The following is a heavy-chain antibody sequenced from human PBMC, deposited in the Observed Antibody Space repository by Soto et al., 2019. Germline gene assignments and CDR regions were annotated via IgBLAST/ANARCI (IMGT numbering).Heavy chain of an antibody. CDR1: GGTFSSYA. D-gene: IGHD6-19*01. CDR3: VRGTSGWYGEFEY. CDR2: IIPIFGTA. Sequence: SVKVSCKASGGTFSSYAISWVRQAPGQGLEWMGGIIPIFGTANYAQKFQGRVTITADESTSTAYMELSSLRSEDTAVYYCVRGTSGWYGEFEYWRQATLVTFSS. V-gene: IGHV1-69*13. J-gene: IGHJ4*02.